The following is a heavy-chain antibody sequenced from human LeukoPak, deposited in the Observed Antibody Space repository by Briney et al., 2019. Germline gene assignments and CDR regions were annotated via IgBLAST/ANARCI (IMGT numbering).Heavy chain of an antibody. CDR3: AKRGVVIRVILVGFHKEAYYFDS. CDR2: MNGSGGGT. Sequence: GGSLRLSCAVSGITLSNYGMSWVRQAPGQGLDWVAGMNGSGGGTHYADSVKGRFTISRDNPKNTLYLQMNSLRAVDTAVYFCAKRGVVIRVILVGFHKEAYYFDSWGQGALVTVSS. D-gene: IGHD3-22*01. V-gene: IGHV3-23*01. CDR1: GITLSNYG. J-gene: IGHJ4*02.